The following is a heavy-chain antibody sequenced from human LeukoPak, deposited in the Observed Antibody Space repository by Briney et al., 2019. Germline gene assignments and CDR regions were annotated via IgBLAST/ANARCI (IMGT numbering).Heavy chain of an antibody. V-gene: IGHV1-18*01. J-gene: IGHJ4*02. CDR2: ISAYNGNT. CDR1: GYTFTSYG. D-gene: IGHD3-22*01. Sequence: ASVKVSCKASGYTFTSYGIRWVRQAPGQGLEWMGWISAYNGNTNYAQKLQGRVTMTTDTSTSTAYMELRSLRSDDTAVYYCAREIRYYDSSGFYYTFDYWGQGTLVTVSS. CDR3: AREIRYYDSSGFYYTFDY.